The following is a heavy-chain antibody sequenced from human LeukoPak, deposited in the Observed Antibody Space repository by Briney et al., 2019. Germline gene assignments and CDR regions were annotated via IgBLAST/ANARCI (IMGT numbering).Heavy chain of an antibody. CDR3: TRDLIVDCSSTSCHGAFDY. D-gene: IGHD2-2*01. J-gene: IGHJ4*02. Sequence: GGSLRLSCTASGFTFGDYAMSWVRQAPGKGLEWVGFIRSKAYGGTTEYAASVKGRFTISRDDSKSIAYLQMNSLKTEDTAVYYCTRDLIVDCSSTSCHGAFDYWGQGTLVTVSS. CDR2: IRSKAYGGTT. CDR1: GFTFGDYA. V-gene: IGHV3-49*04.